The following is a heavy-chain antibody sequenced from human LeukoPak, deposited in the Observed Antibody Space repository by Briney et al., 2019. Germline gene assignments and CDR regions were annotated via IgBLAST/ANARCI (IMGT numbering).Heavy chain of an antibody. CDR2: ISYDGSNK. CDR1: GFTFSSYA. CDR3: ARDHHDAFDI. J-gene: IGHJ3*02. Sequence: SGGSLRLSCAASGFTFSSYAMHWDRQAPGKGLEWVAVISYDGSNKYYADSVKGRFTISRDNSKNTLYLQMNSLRAEDTAVYYCARDHHDAFDIWGQGTMVTVSS. V-gene: IGHV3-30-3*01.